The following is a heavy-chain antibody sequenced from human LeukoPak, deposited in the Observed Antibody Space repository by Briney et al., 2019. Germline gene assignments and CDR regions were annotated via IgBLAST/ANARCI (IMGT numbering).Heavy chain of an antibody. CDR2: INPSGGST. J-gene: IGHJ4*02. D-gene: IGHD2-15*01. Sequence: GASVKVSCKASGYTFTSYYMHWVRQAPGQGLEWMGIINPSGGSTSYAQKFQGRVTMTRDTSTSTVYMELSSLRSEDTAVYYCARDLSGHTPTPQFDYWGQGTLVTVSS. CDR3: ARDLSGHTPTPQFDY. V-gene: IGHV1-46*01. CDR1: GYTFTSYY.